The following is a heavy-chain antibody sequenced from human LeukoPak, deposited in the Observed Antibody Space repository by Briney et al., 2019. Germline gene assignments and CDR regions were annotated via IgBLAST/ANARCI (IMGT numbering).Heavy chain of an antibody. V-gene: IGHV1-46*01. Sequence: ASVKVSCKASGYTFTSYYMHWVRQAPGQGLEGMGIINPSGGSTSYAQKFQGRVTMTRDTSTSTVYMELSSLRSEDTAVYYCARFASWDAFDIWGQGTMVTVSS. J-gene: IGHJ3*02. CDR1: GYTFTSYY. CDR2: INPSGGST. CDR3: ARFASWDAFDI.